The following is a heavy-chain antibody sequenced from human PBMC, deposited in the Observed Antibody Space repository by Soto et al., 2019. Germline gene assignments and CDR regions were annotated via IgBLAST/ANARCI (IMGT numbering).Heavy chain of an antibody. CDR2: ITASGSST. CDR3: AKGDSSSWYYFDY. J-gene: IGHJ4*02. D-gene: IGHD6-13*01. CDR1: QFTFSIYA. V-gene: IGHV3-23*01. Sequence: EVQLLESGGDLVQPGGSLRLSCVASQFTFSIYAMNWVRQAPGKGLEWVAGITASGSSTYYADSVKGRFTISRDNSKNTVYLQMNSLTAEDTAIYYCAKGDSSSWYYFDYWCQGTLVTVSS.